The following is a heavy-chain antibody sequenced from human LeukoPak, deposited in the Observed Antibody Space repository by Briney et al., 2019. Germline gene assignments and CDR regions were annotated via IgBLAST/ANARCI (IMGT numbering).Heavy chain of an antibody. CDR3: ARDGKPSSTSLLTWFDP. J-gene: IGHJ5*02. V-gene: IGHV4-31*03. D-gene: IGHD2-2*01. Sequence: SETLSLTCTVSGGSISSGGYYWSWIRQHPGKGLEWIGYIYYSGSTYYNPSLKSRVTISVDTSKNQFSLKLSSVTAADTAVYYCARDGKPSSTSLLTWFDPWGQGTLVAVSS. CDR1: GGSISSGGYY. CDR2: IYYSGST.